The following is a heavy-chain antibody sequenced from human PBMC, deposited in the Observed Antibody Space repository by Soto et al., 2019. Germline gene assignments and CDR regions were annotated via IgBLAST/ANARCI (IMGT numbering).Heavy chain of an antibody. J-gene: IGHJ5*02. V-gene: IGHV4-31*03. CDR3: ARSVFP. CDR2: IYYIKTT. Sequence: SGTLSLTCSVSGGSVSSSSFYWGWIRQHPGKGLEWIGYIYYIKTTYYNPSLKSRVTISLDTSKNQFSLKLTSVTAADTAVYYCARSVFPWGQGTLVTVSS. CDR1: GGSVSSSSFY.